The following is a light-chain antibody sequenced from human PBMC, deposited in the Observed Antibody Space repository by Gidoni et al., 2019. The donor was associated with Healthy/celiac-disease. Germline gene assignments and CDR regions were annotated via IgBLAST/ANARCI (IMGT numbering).Light chain of an antibody. J-gene: IGKJ2*01. V-gene: IGKV4-1*01. Sequence: DIVMTQSPDSLAVSLGERATINCKSSQSVFYSPNNKNYLAWYQQKPGQPPKLLIYWASTRESGVPDRFSGSGSGTDFTLTISSLQAEDVAVYYCQQYYSTPFGQGTKLEIK. CDR3: QQYYSTP. CDR2: WAS. CDR1: QSVFYSPNNKNY.